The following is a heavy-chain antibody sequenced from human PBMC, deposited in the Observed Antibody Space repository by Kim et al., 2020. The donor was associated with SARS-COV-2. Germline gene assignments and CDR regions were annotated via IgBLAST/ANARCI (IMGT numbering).Heavy chain of an antibody. D-gene: IGHD2-21*02. CDR3: ARDFPPLSGDCYFDY. Sequence: GGSLRLSCAASGFTFSSYGMHWVRQAPGKGLEWVAVIWYDGSNKYYADSVKGRFTISRDNSKNTLYLQMNSLRAEDTAVYYCARDFPPLSGDCYFDYWGQGTLVTVSS. CDR2: IWYDGSNK. V-gene: IGHV3-33*08. CDR1: GFTFSSYG. J-gene: IGHJ4*02.